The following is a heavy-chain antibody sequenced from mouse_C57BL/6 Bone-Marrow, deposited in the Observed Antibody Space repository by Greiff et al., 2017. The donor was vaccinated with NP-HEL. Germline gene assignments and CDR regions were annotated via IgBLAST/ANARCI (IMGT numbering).Heavy chain of an antibody. J-gene: IGHJ2*01. D-gene: IGHD2-4*01. CDR1: GYTFTSYW. Sequence: VQLQQPGAELVKPGASVKMSCKASGYTFTSYWITWVKQRPGQGLEWIGDIYPGSGSTNYNEKFKSKATLTVDTSSSTAYMQLSSLTSEDSAVYYCARCSYDYDDFDYWGQGTTLTVSS. V-gene: IGHV1-55*01. CDR3: ARCSYDYDDFDY. CDR2: IYPGSGST.